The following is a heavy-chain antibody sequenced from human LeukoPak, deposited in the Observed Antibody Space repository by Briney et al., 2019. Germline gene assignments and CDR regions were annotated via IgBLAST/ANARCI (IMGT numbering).Heavy chain of an antibody. CDR3: ARQDGLWVGDLGGWFDF. Sequence: PSETLSLTCTVSGTSISRHYWSWLRQSAGLGLEWLVYISTTGSTTYNPSLEGRVTMSEDTSQNQLSLTLSSVTAADTAVYFCARQDGLWVGDLGGWFDFWGQGIQVTVSS. J-gene: IGHJ5*01. V-gene: IGHV4-4*09. CDR1: GTSISRHY. CDR2: ISTTGST. D-gene: IGHD3-10*01.